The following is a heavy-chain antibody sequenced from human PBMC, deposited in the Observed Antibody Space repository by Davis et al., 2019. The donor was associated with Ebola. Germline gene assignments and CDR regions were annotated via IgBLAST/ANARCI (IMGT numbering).Heavy chain of an antibody. CDR2: ISSSSNYI. V-gene: IGHV3-21*01. CDR3: VRDPALVVTGGGWFFGL. Sequence: GESLKISCAASEFTFSSNSMNWVRQAPGKGLEWVSFISSSSNYIYYADSVKGRFTVSSDNAKNSLYLQMNSLRAEDTAVYYCVRDPALVVTGGGWFFGLWGRGTLVTVSS. J-gene: IGHJ2*01. D-gene: IGHD2-21*02. CDR1: EFTFSSNS.